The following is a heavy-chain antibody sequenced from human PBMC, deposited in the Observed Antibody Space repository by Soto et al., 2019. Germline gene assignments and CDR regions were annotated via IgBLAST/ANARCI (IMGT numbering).Heavy chain of an antibody. CDR2: INAGNGNT. CDR3: ARPGNIAVAGTNIDY. J-gene: IGHJ4*02. D-gene: IGHD6-19*01. Sequence: QVQLVQSGAEVKKPGASVKVSCKASGYTFTSYAMHWVRQAPGQRLEWMGWINAGNGNTKYSQKFQGRVTITRYTSASTAYMELSSLRSEDTAVYYCARPGNIAVAGTNIDYWGQGTLVTVSS. V-gene: IGHV1-3*01. CDR1: GYTFTSYA.